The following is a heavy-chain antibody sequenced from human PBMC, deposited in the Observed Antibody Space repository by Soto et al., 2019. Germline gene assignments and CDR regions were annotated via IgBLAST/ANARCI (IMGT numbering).Heavy chain of an antibody. Sequence: VGALRLSCAASGFTFSNSWMHWVRQAPGKGLEYVSAISSNGGSTYYADSVKGRFTISRDNSKNALYLQMSSLRAEDTAVYYCVKGYPIMDVWGQGTTVTVSS. CDR1: GFTFSNSW. CDR2: ISSNGGST. D-gene: IGHD2-2*02. V-gene: IGHV3-64D*06. CDR3: VKGYPIMDV. J-gene: IGHJ6*02.